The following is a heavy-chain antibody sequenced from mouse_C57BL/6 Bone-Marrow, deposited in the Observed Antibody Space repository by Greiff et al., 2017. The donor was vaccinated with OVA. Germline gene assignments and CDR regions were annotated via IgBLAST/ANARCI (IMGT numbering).Heavy chain of an antibody. Sequence: EVKVVESEGGLVQPGSSMKLSCTASGFTFSDYYMAWVRQVPEKGLEWVANINYDGSSTYYLDSLKSRFIISRDNAKNILYLQMSSLKSEDTATYYCARDYYGSIAWFAYWGQGTLVTVSA. CDR2: INYDGSST. D-gene: IGHD1-1*01. V-gene: IGHV5-16*01. CDR3: ARDYYGSIAWFAY. CDR1: GFTFSDYY. J-gene: IGHJ3*01.